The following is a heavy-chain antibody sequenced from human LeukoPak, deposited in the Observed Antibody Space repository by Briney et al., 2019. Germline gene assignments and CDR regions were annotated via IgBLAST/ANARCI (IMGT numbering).Heavy chain of an antibody. Sequence: GGSLRLSCAASGFTFSSYIMNWVRQAPGKGLEWVSSISSSSSYIYYADSVKGRFTISRDNAKNSLYLQMNSLRAEDTAVYYCARTIVVGNWFDPWGQGTLVTVSS. D-gene: IGHD3-22*01. CDR3: ARTIVVGNWFDP. J-gene: IGHJ5*02. CDR1: GFTFSSYI. V-gene: IGHV3-21*01. CDR2: ISSSSSYI.